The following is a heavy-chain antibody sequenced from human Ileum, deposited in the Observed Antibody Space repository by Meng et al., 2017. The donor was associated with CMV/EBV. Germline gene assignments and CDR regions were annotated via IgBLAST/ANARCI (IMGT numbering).Heavy chain of an antibody. CDR1: GSSLPTNGAG. J-gene: IGHJ4*02. CDR3: AQTGPVRDYFQS. CDR2: IYWDDDK. V-gene: IGHV2-5*02. D-gene: IGHD1-1*01. Sequence: PLKCAVPTVVQPTQTFPLTCTFSGSSLPTNGAGVGWIRQPPGKALEWLALIYWDDDKRYSPSLNNRLTITKDASKNQVVLSMTSMGPVDTATYYCAQTGPVRDYFQSWGQGTLVTVSS.